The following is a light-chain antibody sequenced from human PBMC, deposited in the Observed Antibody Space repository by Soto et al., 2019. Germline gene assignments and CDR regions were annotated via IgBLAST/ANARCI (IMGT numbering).Light chain of an antibody. CDR1: SGHSSYI. J-gene: IGLJ3*02. CDR2: LEGSGSY. V-gene: IGLV4-60*02. CDR3: ETWDSNTRV. Sequence: QSVLTQSSSASASLGSSVKLTCTLSSGHSSYIIAWHQQQPGKAPRYLMKLEGSGSYNKGSGVRDRFSGSSSGADHYLTISNLQFEDEADYYCETWDSNTRVFGGGTKLTVL.